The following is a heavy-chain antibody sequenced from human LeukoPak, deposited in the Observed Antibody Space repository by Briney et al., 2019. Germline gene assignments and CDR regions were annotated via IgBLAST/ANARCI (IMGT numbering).Heavy chain of an antibody. J-gene: IGHJ6*03. CDR2: MNPNSGNT. D-gene: IGHD3-3*01. CDR1: GYTFTSYD. Sequence: ASVKVSCKASGYTFTSYDINWVRQATGQGLEWMGWMNPNSGNTGYAQKFQGRVTITRNTSISTAYMELSSLRSEDTAVYYCARGAPDFWSVYYMDVWGKGTTVTVSS. CDR3: ARGAPDFWSVYYMDV. V-gene: IGHV1-8*03.